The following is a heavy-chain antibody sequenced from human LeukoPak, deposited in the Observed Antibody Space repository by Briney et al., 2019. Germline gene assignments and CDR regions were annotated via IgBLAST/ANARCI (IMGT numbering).Heavy chain of an antibody. J-gene: IGHJ1*01. Sequence: SVKVSGKASGGTFINYAISWVRQAPGQGREWMGGITPLLGTAKYAQKFQGRVTITADDSTSTAYMELSSLRSEDTAVYYCARDSSEFRSLIPHWGQGTLVTVSS. CDR1: GGTFINYA. V-gene: IGHV1-69*13. D-gene: IGHD2-21*01. CDR2: ITPLLGTA. CDR3: ARDSSEFRSLIPH.